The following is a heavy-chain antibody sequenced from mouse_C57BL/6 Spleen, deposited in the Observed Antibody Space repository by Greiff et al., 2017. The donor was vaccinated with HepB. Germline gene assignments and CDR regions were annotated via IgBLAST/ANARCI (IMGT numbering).Heavy chain of an antibody. CDR2: INPNNGGT. V-gene: IGHV1-26*01. J-gene: IGHJ3*01. CDR1: GYTFTDYY. D-gene: IGHD2-4*01. Sequence: VQLQQSGPELVKPGASVKISCKASGYTFTDYYMNWVKQSHGKSLEWIGDINPNNGGTSYNQKFKGKATLTVDKSSSTAYMELRSLTSEDSAVYYCARVYDYGGANWGQGTLVTVSA. CDR3: ARVYDYGGAN.